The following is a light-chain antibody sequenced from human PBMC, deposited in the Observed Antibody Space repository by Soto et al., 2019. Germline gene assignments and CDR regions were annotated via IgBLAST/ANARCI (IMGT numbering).Light chain of an antibody. CDR1: SGYSNYK. CDR3: GADHGSETNVVWI. Sequence: QLVLTQPPSASASLGASVTLTCTLSSGYSNYKVDWYQQRPGKGPRFVMRVGTGGIVGSKGDGIPDRFSVLGSGLNRYLTIKNIQEEDESDYHCGADHGSETNVVWIFGGGTKLTVL. CDR2: VGTGGIVG. J-gene: IGLJ2*01. V-gene: IGLV9-49*01.